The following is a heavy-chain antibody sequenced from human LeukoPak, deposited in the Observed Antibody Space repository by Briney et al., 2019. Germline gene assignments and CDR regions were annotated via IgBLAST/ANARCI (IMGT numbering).Heavy chain of an antibody. D-gene: IGHD3-22*01. J-gene: IGHJ5*02. CDR1: GFTFSSYA. Sequence: GRSLRLSCAASGFTFSSYAMSWVRQAPGKGLEWVSAISGSGGSTYYADSVKGRFTISRDNSKNTLYLQMNSLRAEDTAVYYCAKSGIKTYYYDSSGYYWFDPWGQGTLVTVPS. V-gene: IGHV3-23*01. CDR3: AKSGIKTYYYDSSGYYWFDP. CDR2: ISGSGGST.